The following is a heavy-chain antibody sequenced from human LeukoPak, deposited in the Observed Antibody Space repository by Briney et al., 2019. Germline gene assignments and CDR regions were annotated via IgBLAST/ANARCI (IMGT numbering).Heavy chain of an antibody. Sequence: GGSLRLSCAASGFTFTSYGMNWVRQAPGQGLEWMGSISAYNGNTLYAQNFQGRFTMTTDTSTSTAYLQLSSLRADDTAVYYCARIGCSSTSCYVNSVDPWGQGTLVTVSS. CDR2: ISAYNGNT. J-gene: IGHJ5*02. D-gene: IGHD2-2*01. CDR1: GFTFTSYG. V-gene: IGHV1-18*01. CDR3: ARIGCSSTSCYVNSVDP.